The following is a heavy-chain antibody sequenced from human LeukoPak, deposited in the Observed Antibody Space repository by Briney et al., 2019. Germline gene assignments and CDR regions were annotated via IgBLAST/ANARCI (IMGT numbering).Heavy chain of an antibody. J-gene: IGHJ5*02. CDR3: AKDALPMITFGGVIVDRNNWFDP. Sequence: GGSLRLSCAASGFTFSSYGMHWVRQAPGKGLEWVAVIWYDGSNKYYADSVKGRFTISRDNSKKTLYLQMNSLRAEDTAVYYCAKDALPMITFGGVIVDRNNWFDPWGQGTLVTVSS. CDR1: GFTFSSYG. CDR2: IWYDGSNK. V-gene: IGHV3-33*03. D-gene: IGHD3-16*02.